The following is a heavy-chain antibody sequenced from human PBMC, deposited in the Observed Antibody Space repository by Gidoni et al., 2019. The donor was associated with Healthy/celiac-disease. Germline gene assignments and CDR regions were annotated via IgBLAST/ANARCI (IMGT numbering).Heavy chain of an antibody. Sequence: EVQLVESGGGLVKPGGSLRLSCAASGFTFRSYSMNWVRQAPGKGLEWVSSISSSSSYIYYADSVKGRFTISRDNAKNSLYLQMNSLRAEDTAVYYCARLIAAAFYYYYGMDVWGQGTTVTVSS. CDR1: GFTFRSYS. V-gene: IGHV3-21*01. D-gene: IGHD6-13*01. CDR2: ISSSSSYI. CDR3: ARLIAAAFYYYYGMDV. J-gene: IGHJ6*02.